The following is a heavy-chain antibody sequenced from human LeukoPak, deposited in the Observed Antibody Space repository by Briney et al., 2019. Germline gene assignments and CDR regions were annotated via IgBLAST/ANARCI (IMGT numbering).Heavy chain of an antibody. D-gene: IGHD4-17*01. V-gene: IGHV3-48*03. CDR1: GFTFSSYE. CDR3: AREQVYGDYPISNWFDP. CDR2: ISSSGSTI. J-gene: IGHJ5*02. Sequence: GGSLRLSCAASGFTFSSYERNWVRQGPGKGLEWVSYISSSGSTIYYADSVKGRFTISRENAKNSLYLQMNSLRAEDTAVYYCAREQVYGDYPISNWFDPWGQGTLVTVSS.